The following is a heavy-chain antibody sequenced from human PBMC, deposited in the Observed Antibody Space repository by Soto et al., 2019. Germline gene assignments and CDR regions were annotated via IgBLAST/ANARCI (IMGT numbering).Heavy chain of an antibody. CDR3: ARHYLYSAYDARDYYYLMDV. Sequence: QLQLQESGPGLVKPSETLSLTCTVSGGSISSSSYYWGWIRQPPGKGLEWIGSIYYSGSTYYNPSLKSRVTISVDTSKNQFSLKLSSMTAADTAEYYCARHYLYSAYDARDYYYLMDVWGQGTTVTVSS. V-gene: IGHV4-39*01. CDR2: IYYSGST. CDR1: GGSISSSSYY. D-gene: IGHD5-12*01. J-gene: IGHJ6*02.